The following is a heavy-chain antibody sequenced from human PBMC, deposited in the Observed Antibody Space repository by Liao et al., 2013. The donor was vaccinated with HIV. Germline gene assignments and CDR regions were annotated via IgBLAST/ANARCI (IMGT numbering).Heavy chain of an antibody. D-gene: IGHD2-8*01. CDR3: ARAGIEWWLFDY. Sequence: QLQLQESGSGLVKPSETLSLTCTVSGASLSYGGYSWTWIRQTAGKGLEWIGYFYHSGATFYNPSLKSRVSISVDRSRNQFSLRLTSVTAADTAVYYCARAGIEWWLFDYWGQGTLVTVSS. J-gene: IGHJ4*02. CDR2: FYHSGAT. V-gene: IGHV4-30-2*01. CDR1: GASLSYGGYS.